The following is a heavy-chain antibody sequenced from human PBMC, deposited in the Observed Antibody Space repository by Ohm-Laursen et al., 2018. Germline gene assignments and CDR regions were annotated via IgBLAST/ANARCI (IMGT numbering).Heavy chain of an antibody. D-gene: IGHD6-19*01. Sequence: SLRLSCAASGFTFDDYAMHWDRHAPGKGLERVSGISWNSGSIGYADSVKGRFTISRDNAENSLYLQMNSLRSEDTAVYYCAKGQVAVAERNWFDPWGQGTLVTVSS. J-gene: IGHJ5*02. V-gene: IGHV3-9*01. CDR3: AKGQVAVAERNWFDP. CDR1: GFTFDDYA. CDR2: ISWNSGSI.